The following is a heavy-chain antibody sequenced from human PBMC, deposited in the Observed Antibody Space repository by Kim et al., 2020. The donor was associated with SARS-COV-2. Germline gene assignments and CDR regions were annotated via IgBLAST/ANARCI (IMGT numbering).Heavy chain of an antibody. CDR3: ARDRDLGGYYYAMDV. CDR2: IYYSGST. J-gene: IGHJ6*02. V-gene: IGHV4-59*13. CDR1: GGSISSYY. D-gene: IGHD2-21*02. Sequence: SETLSLTCTVSGGSISSYYWSWIRQPPGKGLEWIGYIYYSGSTNYNPSLKSRVTISVDTSKNQFSLKLSSVTAADTAVYYCARDRDLGGYYYAMDVWGQGTTVTVSS.